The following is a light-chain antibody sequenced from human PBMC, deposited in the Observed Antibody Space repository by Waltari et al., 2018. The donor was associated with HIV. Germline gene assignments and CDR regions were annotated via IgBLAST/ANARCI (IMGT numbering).Light chain of an antibody. CDR1: SSAVGNYNL. J-gene: IGLJ3*02. Sequence: QSVLTQPASVSGSPGQSITISCTGTSSAVGNYNLVSWYQQHPGKAPKLIIYEVTKRPSGVSNRFSGSKSGNTASLTISGLQAEDEADYYCCSYVGSNVWVFGGGTKLTVL. CDR3: CSYVGSNVWV. V-gene: IGLV2-23*02. CDR2: EVT.